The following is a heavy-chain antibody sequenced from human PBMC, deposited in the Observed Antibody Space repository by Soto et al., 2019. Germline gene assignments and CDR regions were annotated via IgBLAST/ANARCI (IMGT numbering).Heavy chain of an antibody. V-gene: IGHV3-66*01. Sequence: EVHLVESGGGLVQPGGSLRLSCAASGFTVSSKYMSWVRQAPGKGLEWVSLIQSGGPTSYADSVKGRFTISTDTTENTLHLQLDSLRAEDPAVYSCARDDVLCDGGRCYVVPLDVWGNGTTCTVAS. CDR1: GFTVSSKY. CDR3: ARDDVLCDGGRCYVVPLDV. D-gene: IGHD2-15*01. CDR2: IQSGGPT. J-gene: IGHJ6*04.